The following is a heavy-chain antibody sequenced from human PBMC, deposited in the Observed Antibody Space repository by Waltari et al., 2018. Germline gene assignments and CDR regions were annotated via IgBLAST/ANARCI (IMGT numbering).Heavy chain of an antibody. CDR2: TSYDGSNK. Sequence: QVQLVESGGGVAQHGKPRRLSCAASRLTFSISAIHWVRQAPGKGLEWVAVTSYDGSNKYYAESVKGRFTISRDNSKNTLYLQMNSLRPEDTAVYYCARDLSGYDWKYYFDYWGQGTLVTVSS. V-gene: IGHV3-30-3*01. CDR1: RLTFSISA. CDR3: ARDLSGYDWKYYFDY. D-gene: IGHD5-12*01. J-gene: IGHJ4*02.